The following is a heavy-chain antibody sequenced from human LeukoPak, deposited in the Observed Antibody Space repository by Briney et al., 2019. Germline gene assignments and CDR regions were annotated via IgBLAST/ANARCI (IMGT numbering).Heavy chain of an antibody. Sequence: ASVKVSCKASGYTFTGYYMHWVRQAPGQGLEWMGWINPNSGGTNYAQKFQGWVTMTRDTSISTAYMELSRLRSDDTAVYYCASERSTGWYYDFWSGGKSSWFDPWGQGTLVTVSS. D-gene: IGHD3-3*01. CDR2: INPNSGGT. J-gene: IGHJ5*02. CDR1: GYTFTGYY. CDR3: ASERSTGWYYDFWSGGKSSWFDP. V-gene: IGHV1-2*04.